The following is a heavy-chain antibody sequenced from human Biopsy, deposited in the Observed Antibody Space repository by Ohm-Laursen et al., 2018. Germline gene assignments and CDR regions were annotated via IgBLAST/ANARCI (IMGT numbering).Heavy chain of an antibody. D-gene: IGHD1-20*01. CDR2: IYYSGTT. V-gene: IGHV4-31*01. J-gene: IGHJ4*02. CDR1: GGSVSSGGFY. CDR3: ARGSNWNDWSFDY. Sequence: SQTLSLTCTVSGGSVSSGGFYWSCIRQHPGRGLEWIGYIYYSGTTYYNPSLNSIVTISVDTPKNQFSLKLNSVTSADTSVYYCARGSNWNDWSFDYWGQGTVVTVPS.